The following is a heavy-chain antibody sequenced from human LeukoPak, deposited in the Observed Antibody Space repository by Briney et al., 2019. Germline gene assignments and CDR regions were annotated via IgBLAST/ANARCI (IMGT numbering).Heavy chain of an antibody. V-gene: IGHV4-59*12. CDR2: IYYSGST. CDR3: ARDYYVSGSYYRYFDY. J-gene: IGHJ4*02. Sequence: SETLSLTCTVSGGSISSYYWSWIRQLPGKGLEWIGYIYYSGSTNYNPSLKSRVTISVDTSKNQFSLKLSSVTAADTAVYYCARDYYVSGSYYRYFDYWGQGTLVTVSS. CDR1: GGSISSYY. D-gene: IGHD3-10*01.